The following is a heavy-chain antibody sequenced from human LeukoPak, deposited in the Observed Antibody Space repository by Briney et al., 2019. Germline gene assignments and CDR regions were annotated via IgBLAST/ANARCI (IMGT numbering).Heavy chain of an antibody. Sequence: GGSLTLSCAASGFTFSSYPMSWVRQATGKGLEWVSGISGSGDSTYDADSVEGRFIISRDNTKNTVYLQMDSLRAEDTAVYYCAKEHRVDSSGYYYGSWGQGTLVTVAS. V-gene: IGHV3-23*01. CDR3: AKEHRVDSSGYYYGS. D-gene: IGHD3-22*01. J-gene: IGHJ5*02. CDR1: GFTFSSYP. CDR2: ISGSGDST.